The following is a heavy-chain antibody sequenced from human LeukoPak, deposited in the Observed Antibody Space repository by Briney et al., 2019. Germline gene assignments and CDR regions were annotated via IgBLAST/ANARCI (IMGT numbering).Heavy chain of an antibody. V-gene: IGHV4-30-4*01. CDR3: ARDRRGGDSMIRGLDY. CDR2: IYYSGST. D-gene: IGHD3-10*01. J-gene: IGHJ4*02. CDR1: GGSISGADYY. Sequence: SQTLSLTCTVSGGSISGADYYWSWIRQPPGKGLEWIGYIYYSGSTYYNPSLKSRLTISVDTSKNQFSLKLSSVTAADTAVYYCARDRRGGDSMIRGLDYWGQGTLVTVSS.